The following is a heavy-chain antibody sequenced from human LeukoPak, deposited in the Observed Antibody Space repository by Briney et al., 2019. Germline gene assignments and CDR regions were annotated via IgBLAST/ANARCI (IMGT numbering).Heavy chain of an antibody. CDR3: AKDVVYDSSGYSLPTFDP. J-gene: IGHJ5*02. V-gene: IGHV3-30*18. CDR2: ISDDGRSK. Sequence: GGSLRLSCAASGFSFISYGMHWVRQAPGKGLEWVGVISDDGRSKDYADSVKGRFTISRDNSKDTLYLQMNSLRAEDTAVYYCAKDVVYDSSGYSLPTFDPWGQGTLVTVSS. CDR1: GFSFISYG. D-gene: IGHD3-22*01.